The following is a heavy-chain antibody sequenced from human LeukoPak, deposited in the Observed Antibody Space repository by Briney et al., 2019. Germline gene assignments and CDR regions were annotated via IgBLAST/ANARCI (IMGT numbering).Heavy chain of an antibody. CDR1: GYTFTGYY. CDR2: INPNSGGT. Sequence: ASVTVSCKASGYTFTGYYMHWVRQAPGQGLEWMGRINPNSGGTNYAQKFQGRVTMTRDTSISTAYMELSRLRSDDTAVYYCARGGPWELLGYDAFDIWGQGTMVTVSS. CDR3: ARGGPWELLGYDAFDI. D-gene: IGHD1-26*01. V-gene: IGHV1-2*06. J-gene: IGHJ3*02.